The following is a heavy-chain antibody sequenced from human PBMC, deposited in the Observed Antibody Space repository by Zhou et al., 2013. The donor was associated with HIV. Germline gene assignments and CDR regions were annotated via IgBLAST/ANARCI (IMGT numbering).Heavy chain of an antibody. CDR3: AREWAYQLRYPYY. V-gene: IGHV1-69*04. CDR2: IIPILRLT. Sequence: QVQLVQSGAEVKKPGSSVKVSCKTSGGTFSGFAFSWVRQAPGQGLEWMGRIIPILRLTNYAQKFQGRVTITADESTRTAYMELRSLEFEDTASYYCAREWAYQLRYPYYWGQGTLVTVSS. CDR1: GGTFSGFA. D-gene: IGHD2-2*01. J-gene: IGHJ4*02.